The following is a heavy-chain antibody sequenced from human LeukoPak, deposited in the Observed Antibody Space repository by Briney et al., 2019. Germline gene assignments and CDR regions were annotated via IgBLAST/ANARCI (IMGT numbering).Heavy chain of an antibody. D-gene: IGHD3-10*01. CDR2: ISGSGGST. V-gene: IGHV3-23*01. CDR3: AEVRAGGTGYYFDY. J-gene: IGHJ4*02. Sequence: GGSLRLSCAASGFTFSTYAMSWVRQAPGKGLEWVSTISGSGGSTYYADSVKGRFTISRDNSKNTLYLQMNSLRAEDTAVYYCAEVRAGGTGYYFDYWGQGTLVTVSS. CDR1: GFTFSTYA.